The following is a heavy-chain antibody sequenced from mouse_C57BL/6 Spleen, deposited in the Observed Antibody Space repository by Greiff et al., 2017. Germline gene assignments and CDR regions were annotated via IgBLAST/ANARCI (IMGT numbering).Heavy chain of an antibody. CDR1: GYTFTSYW. CDR2: IHPNSGST. J-gene: IGHJ3*01. CDR3: AREDYYGSPVAY. D-gene: IGHD1-1*01. Sequence: QVQLQQPGAELVKPGASVKLSCKASGYTFTSYWMHWVKQRPGQGLEWIGLIHPNSGSTNYNEKFKSKATLTVDKSSSTAYMQLSSLTSEDSAVYYCAREDYYGSPVAYWGQGTLVTVSA. V-gene: IGHV1-64*01.